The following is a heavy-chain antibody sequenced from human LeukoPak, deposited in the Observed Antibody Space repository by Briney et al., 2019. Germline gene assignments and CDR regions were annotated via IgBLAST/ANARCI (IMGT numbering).Heavy chain of an antibody. Sequence: SETLSLTCTVSGGSISSSSYYWGWIRQPPGKGLEWIGSIYYSGSTYYNPSLKSRVTISVDTSKNQFSLKLSSVTAADTAVYYCARHLPPIAALHHDAFDIWGQGTMVTVSS. CDR3: ARHLPPIAALHHDAFDI. D-gene: IGHD6-6*01. CDR2: IYYSGST. V-gene: IGHV4-39*01. J-gene: IGHJ3*02. CDR1: GGSISSSSYY.